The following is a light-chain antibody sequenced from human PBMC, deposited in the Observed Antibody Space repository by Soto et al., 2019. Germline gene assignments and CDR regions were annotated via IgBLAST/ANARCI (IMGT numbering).Light chain of an antibody. J-gene: IGLJ2*01. CDR2: DVT. CDR3: TSYRSSSTLVV. Sequence: QSALTQPASVSGSPGQSITISCTGTSSNVGVYNYVSWYQQHPGKAPKLLIYDVTARPSGVSNRFSGSKSGNTASLTISGVQAEDAADYSFTSYRSSSTLVVFGGGTKLTVL. V-gene: IGLV2-14*01. CDR1: SSNVGVYNY.